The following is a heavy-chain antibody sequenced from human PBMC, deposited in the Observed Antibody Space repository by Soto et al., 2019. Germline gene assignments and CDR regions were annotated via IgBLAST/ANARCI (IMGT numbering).Heavy chain of an antibody. J-gene: IGHJ6*04. CDR1: GFTFSSYA. CDR2: ISGSGGST. V-gene: IGHV3-23*01. Sequence: GGSLRLSCAASGFTFSSYAMSWVRQAPGKGLEWVSAISGSGGSTYYADSVKGRFTISRDNSKNTLYLQMNSLRAEDTAVYYCAKDYDILTGWGDYYYYGMDVWGKGPTVTVSS. CDR3: AKDYDILTGWGDYYYYGMDV. D-gene: IGHD3-9*01.